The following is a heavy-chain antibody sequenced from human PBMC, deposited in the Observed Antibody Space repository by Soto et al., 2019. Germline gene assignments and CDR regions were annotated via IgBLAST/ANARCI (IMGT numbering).Heavy chain of an antibody. D-gene: IGHD3-10*01. J-gene: IGHJ6*02. Sequence: GVLRLSCTASGFTFGDYAMSWFRQAPGKGLEWVGFIRSKAYGGTTEYAASVKGRFTISRDDSKSIAYLQMNSLKTEDTAVYYCTRVNYGHHYYYYGMDVWGQGTTVTVSS. CDR1: GFTFGDYA. CDR2: IRSKAYGGTT. CDR3: TRVNYGHHYYYYGMDV. V-gene: IGHV3-49*03.